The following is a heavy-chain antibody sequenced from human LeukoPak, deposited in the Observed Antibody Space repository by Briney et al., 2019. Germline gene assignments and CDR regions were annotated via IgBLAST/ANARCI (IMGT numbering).Heavy chain of an antibody. CDR2: IYYSGST. Sequence: SETLSLTCTVSGAAISSSYWSWIRKPPGKGLEWIGYIYYSGSTNYNPSLKSRVTVSVDTSKNQFSLKLSSVTAADTAVYYCARHGSPRRPYAFDIWGQGTMVTVSS. V-gene: IGHV4-59*08. CDR3: ARHGSPRRPYAFDI. CDR1: GAAISSSY. J-gene: IGHJ3*02.